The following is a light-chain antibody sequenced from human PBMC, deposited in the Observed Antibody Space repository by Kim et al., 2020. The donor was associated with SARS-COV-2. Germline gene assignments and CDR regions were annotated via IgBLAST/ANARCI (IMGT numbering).Light chain of an antibody. CDR3: QQYGSSPAT. V-gene: IGKV3-20*01. CDR1: QTVTSNY. J-gene: IGKJ1*01. CDR2: GAS. Sequence: EIVLTQSPGTLSLSPVERATLSCRASQTVTSNYLAWYQQKPGQAPRLLIYGASSRATGIPDRFSGSGSGTDFTLTISRLEPEDFAVYYCQQYGSSPATFGQVTKVDIK.